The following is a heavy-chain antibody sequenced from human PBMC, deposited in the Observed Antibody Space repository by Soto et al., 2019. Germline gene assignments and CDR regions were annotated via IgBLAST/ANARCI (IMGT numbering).Heavy chain of an antibody. CDR3: ARARRDYHQYYYYYYGMDI. J-gene: IGHJ6*02. CDR1: GGSMSSYY. CDR2: IYNSGST. D-gene: IGHD3-10*01. Sequence: PSETLSLTCTVSGGSMSSYYWSWIRQSPVKGLEWIGYIYNSGSTNYNPSLKSRVTISADTSKNQFSLKVTSVTAADTAVYYCARARRDYHQYYYYYYGMDIWGQGTTVTVSS. V-gene: IGHV4-59*01.